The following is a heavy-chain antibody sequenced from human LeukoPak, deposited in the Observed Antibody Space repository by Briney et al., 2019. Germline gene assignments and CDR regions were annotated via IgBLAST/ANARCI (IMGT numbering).Heavy chain of an antibody. V-gene: IGHV3-21*01. Sequence: GGSLRLSCAASGFTFSNYWMIWVRQAPGKGLEWVSSISSSSSYIYYADSVKGRFTISRDNAKNSLYLQMNSLRAEDTAVYYCARGSSGWFRPNYYMDVWGKGTTVTVSS. CDR1: GFTFSNYW. CDR2: ISSSSSYI. CDR3: ARGSSGWFRPNYYMDV. D-gene: IGHD6-19*01. J-gene: IGHJ6*03.